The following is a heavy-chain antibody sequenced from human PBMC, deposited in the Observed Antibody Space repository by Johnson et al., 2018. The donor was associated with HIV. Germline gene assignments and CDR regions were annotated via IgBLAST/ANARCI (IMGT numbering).Heavy chain of an antibody. CDR1: GFTFSCYD. V-gene: IGHV3-13*01. CDR3: ARDSRYNNYGGGSVGAFDI. D-gene: IGHD4-11*01. J-gene: IGHJ3*02. Sequence: VQLVESGGGLVQPGGSLRLSCAASGFTFSCYDVHWVRQATGKGLEWVSPIGTAGDTYYPGSVKGRFTISRDNSKNTLYLQMNSLRTEDTAVYYCARDSRYNNYGGGSVGAFDIWGQGTTVTVSS. CDR2: IGTAGDT.